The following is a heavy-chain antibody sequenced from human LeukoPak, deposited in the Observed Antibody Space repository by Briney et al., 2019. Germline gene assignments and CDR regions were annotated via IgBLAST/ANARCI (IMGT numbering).Heavy chain of an antibody. Sequence: PGGSLRLSCAASGFTFSSYGMHWVRQAPGKGLEWVADISYDGSNKYYADSVKGRFTISRDNSKNTLYLQMNSLRAEDTAVCYCAKSARVVRGVISHFDNWGQGTLVTVSS. CDR2: ISYDGSNK. J-gene: IGHJ4*02. V-gene: IGHV3-30*18. CDR1: GFTFSSYG. CDR3: AKSARVVRGVISHFDN. D-gene: IGHD3-10*01.